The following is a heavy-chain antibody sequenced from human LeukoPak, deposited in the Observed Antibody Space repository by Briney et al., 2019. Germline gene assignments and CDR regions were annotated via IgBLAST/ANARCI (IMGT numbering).Heavy chain of an antibody. J-gene: IGHJ5*02. CDR3: ARGATDTTRWFDP. V-gene: IGHV3-21*01. CDR1: GFTFSSYS. CDR2: ISSSSSYI. Sequence: GSLRLSCAASGFTFSSYSMNWVRQAPGKGLEWVSSISSSSSYIYYADSVKGRFTISRDNVKNSLYLQMNGLRADDTATYYCARGATDTTRWFDPWGQGTLVTVSS. D-gene: IGHD1-7*01.